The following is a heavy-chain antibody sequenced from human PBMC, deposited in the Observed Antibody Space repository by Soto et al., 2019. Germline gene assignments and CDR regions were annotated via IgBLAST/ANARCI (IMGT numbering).Heavy chain of an antibody. D-gene: IGHD2-8*01. V-gene: IGHV3-53*04. J-gene: IGHJ4*02. CDR1: GFPAGGNT. Sequence: EVQLVESGGGLAHLGGSLRPSGPALGFPAGGNTLSWVRRAPGKGLGGVSVIYSGGSTYYADSVKGRFTISRHNSKNTLYLQMNSLRAEDTAVYYCARSVCTNGVCYTGGYYFDYWGQGTLVTVSS. CDR3: ARSVCTNGVCYTGGYYFDY. CDR2: IYSGGST.